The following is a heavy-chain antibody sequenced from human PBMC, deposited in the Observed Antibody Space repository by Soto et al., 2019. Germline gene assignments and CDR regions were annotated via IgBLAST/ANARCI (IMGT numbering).Heavy chain of an antibody. D-gene: IGHD6-6*01. V-gene: IGHV2-5*02. CDR2: IYWDDDK. J-gene: IGHJ4*02. CDR3: AHSRYSRSSFDY. CDR1: GFSLTSNDVG. Sequence: SGPTLVNPTQTLTLACTFSGFSLTSNDVGVGWIRQPPGKALEWLALIYWDDDKRYSPSLKSRLTITKDTSKNQVVLRMTNMDPVDTATYYCAHSRYSRSSFDYWGQGTLVTVSS.